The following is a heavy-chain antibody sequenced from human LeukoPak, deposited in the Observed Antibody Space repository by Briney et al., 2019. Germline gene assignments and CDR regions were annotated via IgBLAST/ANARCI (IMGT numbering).Heavy chain of an antibody. CDR3: AKSYTSMASWGAFDF. J-gene: IGHJ3*01. CDR2: ITWNSGNI. Sequence: GGSLRLSCAASGFTFDDYAMHWVRHAPGKGLEWVSGITWNSGNIVYAGSVKGRFTISRDNAKNSLYLQMSSLRAEDMALYYCAKSYTSMASWGAFDFWGQGTMVIVSS. CDR1: GFTFDDYA. D-gene: IGHD3-16*01. V-gene: IGHV3-9*03.